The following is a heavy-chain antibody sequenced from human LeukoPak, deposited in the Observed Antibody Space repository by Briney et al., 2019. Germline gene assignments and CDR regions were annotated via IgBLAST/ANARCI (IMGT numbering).Heavy chain of an antibody. CDR3: ARDRTAYVDTAMDYYYYMDV. CDR1: GITFSSYS. Sequence: GGSLRLSCAASGITFSSYSMNWVRQAPGKGLEWVSYISSSSSTIYYADSVKGRFTISRDNAKNSLYLQMNSLRAEDTAVYYCARDRTAYVDTAMDYYYYMDVWGKGTTVTVSS. CDR2: ISSSSSTI. D-gene: IGHD5-18*01. J-gene: IGHJ6*03. V-gene: IGHV3-48*01.